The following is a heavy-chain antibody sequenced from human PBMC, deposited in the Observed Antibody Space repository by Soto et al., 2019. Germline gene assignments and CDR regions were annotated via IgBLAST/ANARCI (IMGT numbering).Heavy chain of an antibody. Sequence: SETLSLTCTVSGGSVNSDSYYWTWIRQPPGKRLEWIGSLYYSGSTNYNPSLKSRVTISVDTSKNQFSLKLSSVTAADTAVYYCASNTYTYGDSNFWGQGTTVTVSS. CDR1: GGSVNSDSYY. CDR2: LYYSGST. D-gene: IGHD4-17*01. CDR3: ASNTYTYGDSNF. J-gene: IGHJ6*02. V-gene: IGHV4-61*01.